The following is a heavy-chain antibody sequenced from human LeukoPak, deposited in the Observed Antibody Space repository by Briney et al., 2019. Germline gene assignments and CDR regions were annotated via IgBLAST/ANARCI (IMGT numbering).Heavy chain of an antibody. J-gene: IGHJ4*02. CDR2: TKSDGSRR. CDR3: ANVRSANYFDS. Sequence: GGALRLSCAVSGVTFSGDWMFWVRQAPGKGVEWGSRTKSDGSRRDYTDSVKGGFTISRENSKNTLYMQMNRLRAGDTGIYYCANVRSANYFDSWGQGSLVTVSS. D-gene: IGHD3-10*02. V-gene: IGHV3-74*01. CDR1: GVTFSGDW.